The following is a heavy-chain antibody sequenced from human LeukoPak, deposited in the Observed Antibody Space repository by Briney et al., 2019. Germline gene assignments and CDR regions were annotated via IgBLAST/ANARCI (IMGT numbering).Heavy chain of an antibody. V-gene: IGHV3-64*02. J-gene: IGHJ3*01. CDR2: ITTNGGST. CDR1: GLTFGIYA. Sequence: GGSLRLSCAASGLTFGIYAMHWVRQAPGKGLEHVSTITTNGGSTYYADSVKGRFTISRDNSKDTLFLQMGSLRAEDMAVYYCAKPLTSYSSGFSDVFDVWGHGSMVTVSS. CDR3: AKPLTSYSSGFSDVFDV. D-gene: IGHD5-18*01.